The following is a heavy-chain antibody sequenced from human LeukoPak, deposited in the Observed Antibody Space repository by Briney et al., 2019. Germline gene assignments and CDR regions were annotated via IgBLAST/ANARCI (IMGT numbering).Heavy chain of an antibody. CDR2: IYYSGST. Sequence: TSETLSLTCAVYGGSFSGYYWSWIRQPPGKGLEWIGYIYYSGSTNYNPSLKSRVTISVDTSKNQFSLKVSSVTAADTAVYYCARGGTVRNGMDVWGQGTTVTVSS. V-gene: IGHV4-59*01. CDR3: ARGGTVRNGMDV. CDR1: GGSFSGYY. D-gene: IGHD1-26*01. J-gene: IGHJ6*02.